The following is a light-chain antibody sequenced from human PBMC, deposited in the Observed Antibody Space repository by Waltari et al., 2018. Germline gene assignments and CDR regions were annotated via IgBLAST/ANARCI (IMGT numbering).Light chain of an antibody. CDR2: YQN. CDR3: HSRDASGVGGA. Sequence: TQGPAVSVAVGQTVRITCQGDSLRSYHASWYQQRPGQAPKLLIYYQNNRPSGVPGRFSGSSSDNTASLTITGAQAEDEAYYYCHSRDASGVGGAFGGGTKLTVL. CDR1: SLRSYH. J-gene: IGLJ2*01. V-gene: IGLV3-19*01.